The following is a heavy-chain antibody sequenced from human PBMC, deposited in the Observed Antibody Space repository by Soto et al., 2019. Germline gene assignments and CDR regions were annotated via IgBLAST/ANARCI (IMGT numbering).Heavy chain of an antibody. D-gene: IGHD3-3*01. J-gene: IGHJ6*02. CDR1: GFTFSDYY. V-gene: IGHV3-11*01. CDR2: ISSRGSSI. CDR3: ARGYYDFWSGYYISPYGLDV. Sequence: LRLSCAVSGFTFSDYYMSWIRQAPGKGLEWVSYISSRGSSIYYADSVKGRFTISRDNAKNSLYLQMNGMRAEDTAVYYCARGYYDFWSGYYISPYGLDVWGQGTTVTVSS.